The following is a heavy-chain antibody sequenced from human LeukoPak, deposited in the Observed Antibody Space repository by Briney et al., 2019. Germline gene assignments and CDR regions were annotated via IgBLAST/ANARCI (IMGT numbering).Heavy chain of an antibody. V-gene: IGHV4-34*08. CDR2: INHSGRS. CDR1: GWTFSDYY. Sequence: PWATLSLTCTVSGWTFSDYYWSWIRQPPGQGLEWIGEINHSGRSNYNPSLKSRGTITVDTSKNQFSLKLSSVTTAVKAVYYGAIFRLAGYAFYYYGMDVWGQGTTVTVSS. CDR3: AIFRLAGYAFYYYGMDV. D-gene: IGHD3-16*01. J-gene: IGHJ6*02.